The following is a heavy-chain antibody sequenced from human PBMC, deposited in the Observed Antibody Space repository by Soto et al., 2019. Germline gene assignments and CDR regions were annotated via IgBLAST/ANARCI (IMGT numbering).Heavy chain of an antibody. CDR2: INHSGST. CDR3: ARGGVGATGY. V-gene: IGHV4-34*01. J-gene: IGHJ4*02. Sequence: QVQLQQWGAGLLKPSETLSLTCAVYGGSFSGYYWSWIHQPPGKGLEWIGEINHSGSTNYNPSLKSRVTTSVDTSKHQFSLKLSSVTAADTAVYYCARGGVGATGYWGQGTLVTVSS. CDR1: GGSFSGYY. D-gene: IGHD1-26*01.